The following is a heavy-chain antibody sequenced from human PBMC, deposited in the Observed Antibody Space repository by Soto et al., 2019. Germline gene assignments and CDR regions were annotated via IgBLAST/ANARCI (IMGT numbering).Heavy chain of an antibody. V-gene: IGHV3-9*01. D-gene: IGHD5-12*01. Sequence: SLGLSRSASRFPVAIYAVHGARPAPGKGLEWVSGINWNSGSIGYADSVKGRFTISRDNAKNSLYLQMNSLRAEDTAVYYCARDSGRPEMATIWDYYYGMDVWVQGTTVPVS. CDR2: INWNSGSI. CDR3: ARDSGRPEMATIWDYYYGMDV. CDR1: RFPVAIYA. J-gene: IGHJ6*02.